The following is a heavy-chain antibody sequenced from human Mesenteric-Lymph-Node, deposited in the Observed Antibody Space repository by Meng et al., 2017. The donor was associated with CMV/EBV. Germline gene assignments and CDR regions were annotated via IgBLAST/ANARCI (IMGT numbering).Heavy chain of an antibody. J-gene: IGHJ4*02. CDR1: YNFIYYT. V-gene: IGHV1-3*01. CDR3: AGERGYCNGGSCSLPDY. D-gene: IGHD2-15*01. Sequence: YNFIYYTIHWVGQAPGQGPEWMGWINPGNGNTKYSEEFQGKGTFTRDTSASATYMELSGLRFEDTALYYCAGERGYCNGGSCSLPDYWGQGTLVTVSS. CDR2: INPGNGNT.